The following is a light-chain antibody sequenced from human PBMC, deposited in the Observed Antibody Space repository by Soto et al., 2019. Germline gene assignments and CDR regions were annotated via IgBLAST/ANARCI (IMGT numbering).Light chain of an antibody. J-gene: IGKJ5*01. CDR1: QDISSF. CDR3: QQINTYPH. V-gene: IGKV1-9*01. CDR2: GAS. Sequence: DIQLTQSPSFLSASVGDRVTITFRASQDISSFLAWYQQKSGKAPNLLIYGASTLQSGVPSRFSGSGSGTEFTLTISSLQPEDFVTYFCQQINTYPHFGQGTRLEI.